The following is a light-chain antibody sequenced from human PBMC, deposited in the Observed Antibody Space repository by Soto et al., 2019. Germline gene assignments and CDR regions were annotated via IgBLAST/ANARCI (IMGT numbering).Light chain of an antibody. J-gene: IGKJ1*01. V-gene: IGKV3-20*01. CDR2: GAS. Sequence: EIVLTQSPGTLSLSPGERATLSCRASQSVSSSYFAWYQQKPGQAPRLLIYGASSRATGIPDRFSGSGSGTDFTLTISRLEPEDFAVYYCQQYGSPHWTFGQGTKVDIK. CDR3: QQYGSPHWT. CDR1: QSVSSSY.